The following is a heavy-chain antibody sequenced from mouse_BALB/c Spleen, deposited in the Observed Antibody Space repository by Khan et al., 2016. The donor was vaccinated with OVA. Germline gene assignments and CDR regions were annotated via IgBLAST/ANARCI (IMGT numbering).Heavy chain of an antibody. D-gene: IGHD2-1*01. CDR3: ARGYFGNYEFAY. CDR1: GYTFTSYW. Sequence: QVQLKQSGAELVKPGASVKLSCKTSGYTFTSYWIQWVKQRPGQGLGWIGQIFPGTDTTYYNENFKGKDTLTVDTSSNTAYLQFSRLTSEDSAVYFCARGYFGNYEFAYWGQGTLVTVSP. V-gene: IGHV1S132*01. J-gene: IGHJ3*01. CDR2: IFPGTDTT.